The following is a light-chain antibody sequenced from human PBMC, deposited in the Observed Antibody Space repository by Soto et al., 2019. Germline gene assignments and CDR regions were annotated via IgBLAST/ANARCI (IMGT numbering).Light chain of an antibody. Sequence: DIQMTQSPSTLSASVGDRVTITCRASRSISTWLAWYQQKPGNAPKLLIYDASSLESGVPSRFSGSVSGAEFTLTISSLQPDDFATYYCQQYKSYSTFGQGTKVDIK. V-gene: IGKV1-5*01. J-gene: IGKJ1*01. CDR2: DAS. CDR3: QQYKSYST. CDR1: RSISTW.